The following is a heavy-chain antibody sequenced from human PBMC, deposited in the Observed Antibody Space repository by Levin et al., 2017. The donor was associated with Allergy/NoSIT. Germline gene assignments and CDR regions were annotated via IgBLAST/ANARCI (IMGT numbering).Heavy chain of an antibody. CDR2: LYYSGKT. V-gene: IGHV4-31*03. J-gene: IGHJ5*02. CDR1: CYSIRSGFYY. Sequence: SQTLSLPCNVSCYSIRSGFYYWSWIRQHPERGLELIGYLYYSGKTYYNPSLESRVTMSVDTSENHFSLRLNSVTAADTAVYYCSRVRNRWFDPWGQGTLVTVSS. D-gene: IGHD1-14*01. CDR3: SRVRNRWFDP.